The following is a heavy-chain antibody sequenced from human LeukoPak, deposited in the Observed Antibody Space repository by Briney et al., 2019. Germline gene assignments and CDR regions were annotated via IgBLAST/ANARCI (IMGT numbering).Heavy chain of an antibody. CDR1: GGSISSYY. Sequence: SETLSLTCTVSGGSISSYYWSWIRQPAGTGLEWIGRIYTSGSTNYNPSLKSRVTMSVDTAKNQFSLKLSSVTAADTAVYYCARDLPGIAAAGAFDYSGQGTLVTVSS. CDR2: IYTSGST. CDR3: ARDLPGIAAAGAFDY. D-gene: IGHD6-13*01. V-gene: IGHV4-4*07. J-gene: IGHJ4*02.